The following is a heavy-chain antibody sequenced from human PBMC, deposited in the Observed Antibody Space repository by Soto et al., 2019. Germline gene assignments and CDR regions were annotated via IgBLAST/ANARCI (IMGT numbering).Heavy chain of an antibody. Sequence: SETLSLTCTVSGASMGRYYWSWIRQSPGKGLEWIGYISDSETTNYSPSLRSRVTISLETSKSQFSLKLSSVTAADTAVYYCARVDYYGAGTYLFDYWGPGTLVTVSS. J-gene: IGHJ4*02. CDR3: ARVDYYGAGTYLFDY. D-gene: IGHD3-10*01. V-gene: IGHV4-59*01. CDR1: GASMGRYY. CDR2: ISDSETT.